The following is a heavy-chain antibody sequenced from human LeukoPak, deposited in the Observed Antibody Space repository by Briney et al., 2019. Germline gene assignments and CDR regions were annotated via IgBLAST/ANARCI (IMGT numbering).Heavy chain of an antibody. V-gene: IGHV3-21*01. J-gene: IGHJ6*03. Sequence: GGSLRLSCAASGFTFSSYSMNWVRQAPGKGLEWVSSISGSSSYIYYADSVKGRFTISRDNAKNSLYLQMNSLRAEDTAVYYCARASLFPLYYMDVWGKGTTVTVSS. CDR3: ARASLFPLYYMDV. D-gene: IGHD3-10*02. CDR1: GFTFSSYS. CDR2: ISGSSSYI.